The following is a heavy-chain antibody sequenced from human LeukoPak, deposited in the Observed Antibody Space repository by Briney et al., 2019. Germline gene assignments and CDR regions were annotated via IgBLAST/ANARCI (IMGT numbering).Heavy chain of an antibody. D-gene: IGHD3-10*01. CDR2: ISYDGSNK. CDR1: GFTFSSYG. J-gene: IGHJ4*02. V-gene: IGHV3-30*18. CDR3: AKDFVVRGVYQIDY. Sequence: LPGGSLRLSCAASGFTFSSYGMHWVRQAPGKGLEWVAVISYDGSNKYYADSVKGRFTISRDNSKNTLYLQMNSLRAEDTAVYYCAKDFVVRGVYQIDYWGQGTLVTVPS.